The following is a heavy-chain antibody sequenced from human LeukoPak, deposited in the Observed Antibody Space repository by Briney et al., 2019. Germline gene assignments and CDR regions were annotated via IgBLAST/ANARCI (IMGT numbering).Heavy chain of an antibody. J-gene: IGHJ4*02. CDR2: VNREGTTT. CDR3: ARDLDWILFDY. CDR1: GFTFNTYW. D-gene: IGHD3-9*01. V-gene: IGHV3-74*03. Sequence: GGSLRLSCAASGFTFNTYWMHWVRQAPGRGLVWVARVNREGTTTTYADSVKGRFTISRDNAKNTLYLQMNNLRAEDTAVYYCARDLDWILFDYWGQGTLVTVSS.